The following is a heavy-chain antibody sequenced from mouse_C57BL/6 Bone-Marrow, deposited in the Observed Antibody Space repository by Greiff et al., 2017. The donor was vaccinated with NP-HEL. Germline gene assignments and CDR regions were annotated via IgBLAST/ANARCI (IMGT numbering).Heavy chain of an antibody. CDR3: ARLRTGLNFDY. J-gene: IGHJ3*01. D-gene: IGHD4-1*01. CDR1: GYAFTNYL. V-gene: IGHV1-54*01. Sequence: QVQLQQSGAELVRPGTSVKVSCKASGYAFTNYLIEWVKQRPGQGLEWIGVINPGSGGTNYNEKFKGKATLTADKSSSTAYMQLSSLTSEDSAVYFCARLRTGLNFDYWGQGTLVTVSA. CDR2: INPGSGGT.